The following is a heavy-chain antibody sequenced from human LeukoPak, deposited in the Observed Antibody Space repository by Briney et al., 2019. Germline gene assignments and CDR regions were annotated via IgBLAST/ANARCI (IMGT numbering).Heavy chain of an antibody. D-gene: IGHD1-26*01. CDR3: ARVGRSRGSLPNFHYYMDV. J-gene: IGHJ6*03. V-gene: IGHV1-69*16. CDR2: IIPMVGSA. Sequence: SVKVSCKSSGDIFNSYSVSWVRQAPGQGLEWMGGIIPMVGSAEYAQKFQGRVAISTDQSTTIVYMELSSLTSEDTAVYYCARVGRSRGSLPNFHYYMDVWGKGTTVTVSS. CDR1: GDIFNSYS.